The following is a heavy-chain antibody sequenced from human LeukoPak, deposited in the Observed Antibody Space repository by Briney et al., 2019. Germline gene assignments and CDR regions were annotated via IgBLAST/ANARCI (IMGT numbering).Heavy chain of an antibody. Sequence: GGSLRLSCAASGFAFSSYSMNWVRQAPGKGLEWVSSISPSSSYIYYADSVKGRFTISRDNAKNSLYLQMNSLRAEDTAVYYCATRPLYSGYVQLNYGDFGLYFDYWGQGTLVTVSS. CDR3: ATRPLYSGYVQLNYGDFGLYFDY. J-gene: IGHJ4*02. D-gene: IGHD4-17*01. CDR1: GFAFSSYS. V-gene: IGHV3-21*04. CDR2: ISPSSSYI.